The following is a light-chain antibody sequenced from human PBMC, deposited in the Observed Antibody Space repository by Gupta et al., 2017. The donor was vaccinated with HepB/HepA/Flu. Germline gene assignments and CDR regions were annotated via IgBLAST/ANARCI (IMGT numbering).Light chain of an antibody. CDR1: NIGSKS. Sequence: SYVLTQPPSVSVAPGKTARITCGGNNIGSKSVHWYQQKPGQAPVLVVYDDSDRPSGLPERFSGSNSGNTATLTISRVEAGDEADYFCQVWDSSSDHRGVFGGGTKLTVL. J-gene: IGLJ3*02. CDR3: QVWDSSSDHRGV. V-gene: IGLV3-21*03. CDR2: DDS.